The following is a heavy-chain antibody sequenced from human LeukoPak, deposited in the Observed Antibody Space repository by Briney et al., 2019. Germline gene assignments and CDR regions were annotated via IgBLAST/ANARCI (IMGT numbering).Heavy chain of an antibody. CDR3: ARDFTYYYASGSSGPHYFDY. CDR1: GFTFSSYA. Sequence: GGSLRLSCAASGFTFSSYAMHWVRQAPGKGLEWVAVISYDGGITNYADSVKGRFTISRDNSKNTLYLQLNSLRAEDAAVYYCARDFTYYYASGSSGPHYFDYWGQGTLVTVSS. V-gene: IGHV3-30*16. J-gene: IGHJ4*02. D-gene: IGHD3-10*01. CDR2: ISYDGGIT.